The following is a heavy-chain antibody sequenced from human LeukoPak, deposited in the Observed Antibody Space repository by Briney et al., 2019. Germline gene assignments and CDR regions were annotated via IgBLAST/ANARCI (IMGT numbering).Heavy chain of an antibody. D-gene: IGHD3-10*01. CDR2: TYYSGST. CDR1: GGSISSSSYY. V-gene: IGHV4-39*01. CDR3: ARLSGYYYYMDV. J-gene: IGHJ6*03. Sequence: PSETLSLTCTVSGGSISSSSYYWGWIRQPPGKGLEWIGSTYYSGSTYYNPSLKSRVTISVDTSKNQFSLKLSSVTAADTAVYYCARLSGYYYYMDVWGKGTTVTVSS.